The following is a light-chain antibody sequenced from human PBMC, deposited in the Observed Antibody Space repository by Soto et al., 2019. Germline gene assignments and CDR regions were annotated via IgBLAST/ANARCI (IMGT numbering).Light chain of an antibody. CDR1: QSVGRT. CDR2: GAS. J-gene: IGKJ2*01. V-gene: IGKV3-15*01. Sequence: EIVMTQSPATLSVSPGERATLFCRASQSVGRTLAWYQQKPGQSPRLLVYGASTRANGTPARFSGSGSGTEFTLTISSLQSEDVAVYYCQQYNQWPPYTFGQGTNVEIK. CDR3: QQYNQWPPYT.